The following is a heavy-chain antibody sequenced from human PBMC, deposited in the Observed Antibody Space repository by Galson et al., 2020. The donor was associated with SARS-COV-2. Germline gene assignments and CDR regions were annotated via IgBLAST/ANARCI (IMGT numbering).Heavy chain of an antibody. D-gene: IGHD6-25*01. Sequence: SETLSLTCTVSGGSVSSISYYWAWMRQPPGKGLEYLGTINYTGRTYYKPSLRSRVTMSVDASKNQFSLKLSSVTAADTAVYYCVRGGHYSSAWVDAFDVWGRGTMVTVSS. CDR2: INYTGRT. CDR3: VRGGHYSSAWVDAFDV. CDR1: GGSVSSISYY. J-gene: IGHJ3*01. V-gene: IGHV4-39*01.